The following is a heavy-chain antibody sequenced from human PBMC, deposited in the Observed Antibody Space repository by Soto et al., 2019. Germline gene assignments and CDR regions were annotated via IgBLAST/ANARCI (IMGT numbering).Heavy chain of an antibody. CDR2: IYSRGNT. Sequence: PSETLSLTCSVSGGTISGYYWTWIRQPAGKGLEWIGRIYSRGNTKYNPSLQSRVTMSLDTSNNQFSLRLTSLTAADTAVYYCARGQRFSDWFDPLGKGTLVTVSS. CDR1: GGTISGYY. J-gene: IGHJ5*02. V-gene: IGHV4-4*07. D-gene: IGHD3-3*01. CDR3: ARGQRFSDWFDP.